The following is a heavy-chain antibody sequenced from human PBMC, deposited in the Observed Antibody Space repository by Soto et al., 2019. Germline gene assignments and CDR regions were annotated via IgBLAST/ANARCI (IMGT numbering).Heavy chain of an antibody. V-gene: IGHV3-48*01. CDR3: ARDFYGMDV. J-gene: IGHJ6*02. CDR2: ISSSSSTI. CDR1: GFTFGSYA. Sequence: EVQLVESGGALVQPGGSLRLSCVVSGFTFGSYALNWVRQAPGKGLEWVSYISSSSSTIYYADSVKGRFTISRDNAKNSVYLQMNSLRAEDTAVYYCARDFYGMDVWGQGTTVTVSS.